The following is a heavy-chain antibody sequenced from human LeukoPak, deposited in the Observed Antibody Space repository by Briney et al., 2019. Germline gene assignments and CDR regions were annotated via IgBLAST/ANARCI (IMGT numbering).Heavy chain of an antibody. CDR1: GFTFSSYG. Sequence: PGGSLRLSCAASGFTFSSYGMHWVRQAPGKGLEWVAVIWYDGSNKYYADSVKGRFTIPRDNSKNTLYLQMNSLRAEDTAVYYCARDRRGGHISYYYYGMDVWGQGTTVTVSS. CDR3: ARDRRGGHISYYYYGMDV. CDR2: IWYDGSNK. D-gene: IGHD4-23*01. V-gene: IGHV3-33*01. J-gene: IGHJ6*02.